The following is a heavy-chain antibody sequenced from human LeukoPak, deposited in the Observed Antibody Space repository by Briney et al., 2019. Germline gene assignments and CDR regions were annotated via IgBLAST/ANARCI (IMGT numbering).Heavy chain of an antibody. J-gene: IGHJ4*02. CDR2: INHSGST. Sequence: SETLSLTCAVYGGSFNGYYWSWIRQPPGKGLEWIGEINHSGSTNYNPPLKSRVTISVDTSKNQFSLKLSSVTAADTAVYYCARIVRAYCGGDCYSSSDDYWGQGTLVTVSS. V-gene: IGHV4-34*01. CDR1: GGSFNGYY. D-gene: IGHD2-21*02. CDR3: ARIVRAYCGGDCYSSSDDY.